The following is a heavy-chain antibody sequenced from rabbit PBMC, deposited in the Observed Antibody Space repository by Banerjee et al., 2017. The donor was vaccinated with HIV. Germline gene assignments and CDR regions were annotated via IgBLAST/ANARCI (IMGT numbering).Heavy chain of an antibody. CDR1: CFTISSFYW. V-gene: IGHV1S45*01. D-gene: IGHD4-1*01. Sequence: QEHLAESGGGLVKPGASLTLTCTASCFTISSFYWICLVRQAAGKGLEWIACIYSGSSGSTYYASWAKGRVTISKTSSTTVTLQMTSLTAADTATYFCARDLAGVIGWNFNLWGQGTLVTVS. J-gene: IGHJ4*01. CDR3: ARDLAGVIGWNFNL. CDR2: IYSGSSGST.